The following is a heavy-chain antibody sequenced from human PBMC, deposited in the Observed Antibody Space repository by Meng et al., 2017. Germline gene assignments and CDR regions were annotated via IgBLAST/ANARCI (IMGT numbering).Heavy chain of an antibody. V-gene: IGHV3-48*03. D-gene: IGHD6-19*01. J-gene: IGHJ4*02. CDR1: GFTFSSYE. CDR2: ISSSGSTI. CDR3: ARDSSGWYPGDY. Sequence: GGSLRLSCAASGFTFSSYEMNWVRQAPGKGLEWVSYISSSGSTIYYADSVKGRFTISRDNAKNSLHLQMNSLRAEDTAVYYCARDSSGWYPGDYWGQGTLVTVSS.